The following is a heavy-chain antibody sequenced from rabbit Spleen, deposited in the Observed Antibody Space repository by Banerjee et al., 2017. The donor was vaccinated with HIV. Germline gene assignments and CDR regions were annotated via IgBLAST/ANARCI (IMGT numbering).Heavy chain of an antibody. CDR1: GFSFSDRDV. J-gene: IGHJ4*01. V-gene: IGHV1S45*01. Sequence: QEQLKESGGGLVQPGGSLTLTCKASGFSFSDRDVMCWVRQAPGKGLEWIACINTATGKPVYATWAKGRFTISSHNAQNTLYLQVKSLTAADTATYFCARVGGVGVYGYATLWGPGTLVTVS. CDR3: ARVGGVGVYGYATL. D-gene: IGHD6-1*01. CDR2: INTATGKP.